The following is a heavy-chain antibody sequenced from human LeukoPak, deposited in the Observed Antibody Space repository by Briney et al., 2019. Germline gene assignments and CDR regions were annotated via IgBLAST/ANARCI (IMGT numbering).Heavy chain of an antibody. CDR3: ARGVTVVPAAITDY. CDR2: INPNSGGT. D-gene: IGHD2-2*02. Sequence: ASVKVSCKASGHTFTAHYMHWVRQAPGQGLEWMGWINPNSGGTNYAQKFQGRVTMTRDTSISTAYMELSRLRSDDTAVYYCARGVTVVPAAITDYWGQGTLVTVSS. J-gene: IGHJ4*02. V-gene: IGHV1-2*02. CDR1: GHTFTAHY.